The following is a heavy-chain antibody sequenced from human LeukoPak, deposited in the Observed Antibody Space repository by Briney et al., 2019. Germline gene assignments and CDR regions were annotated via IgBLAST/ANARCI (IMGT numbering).Heavy chain of an antibody. CDR3: ARTQGYSDYEFGN. V-gene: IGHV3-9*01. Sequence: GRSLRLSCAASGFTFDDYAMHWVRQAPGKGLEWVSGISWNSGSIGYADSVKGRFTISRDNAKNSLYLQMNSLRAEDTALYYCARTQGYSDYEFGNWGQGTLVTVSS. D-gene: IGHD4-11*01. J-gene: IGHJ1*01. CDR1: GFTFDDYA. CDR2: ISWNSGSI.